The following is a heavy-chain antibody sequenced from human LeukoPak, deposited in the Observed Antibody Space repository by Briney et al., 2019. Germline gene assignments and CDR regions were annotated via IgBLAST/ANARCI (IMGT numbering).Heavy chain of an antibody. CDR3: ARDPGGYCTNGVCYTSYYFDY. Sequence: GGSLRLSCAASGFTFSSYWMSWVRQAPGKGLEWVANIKQDGSEKYYVDSVKGRFTISRDNAKNSLYLQMNSLRVEDTAVYYCARDPGGYCTNGVCYTSYYFDYWGQGTLVTVSS. J-gene: IGHJ4*02. CDR1: GFTFSSYW. D-gene: IGHD2-8*01. V-gene: IGHV3-7*01. CDR2: IKQDGSEK.